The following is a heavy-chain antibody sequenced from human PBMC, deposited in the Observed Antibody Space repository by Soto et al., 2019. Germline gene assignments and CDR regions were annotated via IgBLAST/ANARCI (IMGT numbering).Heavy chain of an antibody. D-gene: IGHD5-12*01. Sequence: ASVKVSCKASGYTFTSYAIHWVRQAPGQRPEWMGWINADNGNTKYSQRFQGRVTFARDTSANTAYMEVSSVRSEDAAVYYCAREVVSGYDLGYWGQGTLVTVSS. J-gene: IGHJ4*02. CDR2: INADNGNT. CDR1: GYTFTSYA. CDR3: AREVVSGYDLGY. V-gene: IGHV1-3*01.